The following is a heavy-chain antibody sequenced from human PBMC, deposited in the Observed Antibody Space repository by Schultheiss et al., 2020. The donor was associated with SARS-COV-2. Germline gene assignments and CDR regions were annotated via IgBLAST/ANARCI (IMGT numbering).Heavy chain of an antibody. Sequence: GGSLRLSCAASGFTFSSYGMHWVRQAPGKGLEWVAVIWYDGSNKYYADSVKGRFTISRDNSKNSLYLQMNSLRVEDTAVYYCAVEGIFGVVMGFGYWGQGTLVTVSS. CDR1: GFTFSSYG. V-gene: IGHV3-30*02. CDR2: IWYDGSNK. CDR3: AVEGIFGVVMGFGY. J-gene: IGHJ4*02. D-gene: IGHD3-3*01.